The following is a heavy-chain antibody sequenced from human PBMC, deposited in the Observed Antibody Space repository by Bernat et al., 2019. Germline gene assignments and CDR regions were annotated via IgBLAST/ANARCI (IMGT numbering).Heavy chain of an antibody. CDR3: AKTVTFDT. J-gene: IGHJ3*02. Sequence: EVQLLESGGGLVQPGGSLRLSCAASGFTYSTFAMTWVRQAPGKGLEWVSAISGSGGSTYYADSVKGRFTISRDNSKNTLYLQMNSLRAEDTAVYYCAKTVTFDTWGQGTMVTVSS. CDR2: ISGSGGST. V-gene: IGHV3-23*01. CDR1: GFTYSTFA.